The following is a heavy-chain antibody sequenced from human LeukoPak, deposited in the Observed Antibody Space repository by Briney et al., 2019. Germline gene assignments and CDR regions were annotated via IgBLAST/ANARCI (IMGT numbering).Heavy chain of an antibody. CDR1: GYTFTSYA. CDR2: INAGNGNT. V-gene: IGHV1-3*01. Sequence: ASVKVSCKASGYTFTSYAMHWVRQAPGQRLEWMGWINAGNGNTKYSQKFQGRVTFISDTSAGTAYMVLSSLRAEDTAVYYCARAGYSSPRGWFDPWGQGTLVTVSS. CDR3: ARAGYSSPRGWFDP. J-gene: IGHJ5*02. D-gene: IGHD6-13*01.